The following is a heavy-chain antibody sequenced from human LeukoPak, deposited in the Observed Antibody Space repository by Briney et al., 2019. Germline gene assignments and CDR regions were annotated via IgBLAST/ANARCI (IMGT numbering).Heavy chain of an antibody. Sequence: GGSLRLSCTASGFTFSTYSMNWVRQAPGRGLEWVSYISGSSSSSDGGAIQYADSVKGRFTISRDNDKNSLYLQMNSLRAGDTAVYYCAKGDNWQWLASWGQGTLVTVSS. CDR3: AKGDNWQWLAS. D-gene: IGHD6-19*01. CDR2: ISGSSSSSDGGAI. J-gene: IGHJ5*02. CDR1: GFTFSTYS. V-gene: IGHV3-48*01.